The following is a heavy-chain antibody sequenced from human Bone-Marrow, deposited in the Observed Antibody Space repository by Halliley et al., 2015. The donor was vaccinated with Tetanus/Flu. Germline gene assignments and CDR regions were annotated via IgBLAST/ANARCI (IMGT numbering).Heavy chain of an antibody. Sequence: SLRLSCTASGFTFNNFAMHWVRQAPGKGLEWVAVVSYDGSTKHYIYSVKGRFTVSRDNYKNTMYLQMDSLRAEDTAEYYCARDPRFCFDSSPYGLDSRFGYWGRGALVTLSS. CDR1: GFTFNNFA. CDR3: ARDPRFCFDSSPYGLDSRFGY. J-gene: IGHJ4*02. CDR2: VSYDGSTK. V-gene: IGHV3-30-3*01. D-gene: IGHD6-19*01.